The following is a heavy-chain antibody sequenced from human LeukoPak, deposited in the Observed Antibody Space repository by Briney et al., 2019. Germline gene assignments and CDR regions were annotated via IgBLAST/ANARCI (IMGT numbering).Heavy chain of an antibody. V-gene: IGHV3-48*03. D-gene: IGHD6-19*01. Sequence: GESLRLSCAASGFTFSSYEMNWVRQAPGKGLEWVSYISSSGSTIYYADSVKGRFTISRDNAKNSLYLQMNSLRAEDTAVYYCARGSGWLEPYYYYYAMDVWGQGTTVTVSS. CDR2: ISSSGSTI. CDR1: GFTFSSYE. J-gene: IGHJ6*02. CDR3: ARGSGWLEPYYYYYAMDV.